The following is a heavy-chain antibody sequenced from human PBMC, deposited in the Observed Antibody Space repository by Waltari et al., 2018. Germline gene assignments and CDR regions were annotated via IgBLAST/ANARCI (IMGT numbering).Heavy chain of an antibody. Sequence: QVQLVQSGAEVKKPGASVKVSCKVSGYTLTELSMQWGRKAPGKGLEWMGGFDPEDVASIYEQQFQGRATITEDTSTAPAYMELSSLRSEDTAVYYCATDPASITMPDYWGQGTLVTVSS. J-gene: IGHJ4*02. CDR3: ATDPASITMPDY. D-gene: IGHD3-10*01. V-gene: IGHV1-24*01. CDR1: GYTLTELS. CDR2: FDPEDVAS.